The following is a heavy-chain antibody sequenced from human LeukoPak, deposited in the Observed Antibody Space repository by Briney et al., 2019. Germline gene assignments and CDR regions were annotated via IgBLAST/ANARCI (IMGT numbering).Heavy chain of an antibody. Sequence: ASVKVSCKASGYTFTSYYMHWVRQAPGQGLEWMGWINPNSGGTNYAQKFQGRVTMTRDTSISTAYMELSRLRSDDTAVYYCASHKYSSGWYVFNYWGQGTLVTVSS. D-gene: IGHD6-19*01. CDR3: ASHKYSSGWYVFNY. V-gene: IGHV1-2*02. CDR2: INPNSGGT. CDR1: GYTFTSYY. J-gene: IGHJ4*02.